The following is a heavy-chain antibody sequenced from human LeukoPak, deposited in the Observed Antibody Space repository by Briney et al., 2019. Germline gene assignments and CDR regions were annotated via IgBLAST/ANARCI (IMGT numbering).Heavy chain of an antibody. V-gene: IGHV3-23*01. Sequence: PGGSLRLSCAASGSTFGSYAMSWVRQAPGKGLEWVSAISGSGGSTYYADSVKGRFTISRDNSKNTLYLQINSLRAEDTALYYCAKDCTSTNCYVDYWGQGTLVTVSS. CDR2: ISGSGGST. CDR1: GSTFGSYA. J-gene: IGHJ4*02. D-gene: IGHD2-2*01. CDR3: AKDCTSTNCYVDY.